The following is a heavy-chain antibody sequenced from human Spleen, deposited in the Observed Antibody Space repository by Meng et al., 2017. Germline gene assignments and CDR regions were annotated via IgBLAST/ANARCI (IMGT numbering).Heavy chain of an antibody. V-gene: IGHV4-34*01. D-gene: IGHD4-11*01. J-gene: IGHJ4*02. CDR2: INHSGST. CDR3: ARGPTTMAHDFDY. Sequence: QGQLQRVGAGLLKPSETLSLTCVVYGGSFSDYYWSWIRQPPGKGLEWIGEINHSGSTNYNPSLESRATISVDTSQNNLSLKLSSVTAADSAVYYCARGPTTMAHDFDYWGQGTLVTVSS. CDR1: GGSFSDYY.